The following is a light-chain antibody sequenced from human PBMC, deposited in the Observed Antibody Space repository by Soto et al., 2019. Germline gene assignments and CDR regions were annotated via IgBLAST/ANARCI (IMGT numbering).Light chain of an antibody. V-gene: IGKV1-5*03. Sequence: DIQMTQSPSTLSASVGDRVTITCRASQSISSWLAWYQQKPGKAPKLLIYKASSLESGVPSRFSGSGSGTEFTLHISSLQPDDFANYYCQQYNSYWSVGQGTKVEIK. CDR2: KAS. CDR3: QQYNSYWS. CDR1: QSISSW. J-gene: IGKJ1*01.